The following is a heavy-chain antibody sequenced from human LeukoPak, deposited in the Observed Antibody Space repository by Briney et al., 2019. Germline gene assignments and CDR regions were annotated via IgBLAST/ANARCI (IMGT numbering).Heavy chain of an antibody. D-gene: IGHD6-13*01. CDR2: IYSSGST. CDR1: GGSIRNYY. Sequence: PSETLSLTCTVSGGSIRNYYWSWIRQPAGKGLEWIGLIYSSGSTNCNPSLKSRLTMSVDTSKNQFSLKLTSVTAADTAMYYCARVTYSSNWHDYWGQGTLVTVSS. CDR3: ARVTYSSNWHDY. V-gene: IGHV4-4*07. J-gene: IGHJ4*02.